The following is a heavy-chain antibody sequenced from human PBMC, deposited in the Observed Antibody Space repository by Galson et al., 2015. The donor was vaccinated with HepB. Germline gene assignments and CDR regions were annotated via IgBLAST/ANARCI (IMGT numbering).Heavy chain of an antibody. D-gene: IGHD3-3*01. CDR2: IMAIVGTK. CDR3: AREGALEYSKDPGFDF. Sequence: SLRLSCAASGFSFSSYCMNWVRQAPGQGLGWVAGIMAIVGTKYYADSVQGRFTITRDNAKNSLYLQMNSLRAEDTAVYYCAREGALEYSKDPGFDFWGQGTLVTVSS. V-gene: IGHV3-7*01. CDR1: GFSFSSYC. J-gene: IGHJ4*02.